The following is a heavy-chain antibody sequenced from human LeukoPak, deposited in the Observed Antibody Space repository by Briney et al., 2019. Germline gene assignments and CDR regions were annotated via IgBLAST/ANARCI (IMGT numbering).Heavy chain of an antibody. D-gene: IGHD2-15*01. CDR3: AAGLLGCRGGSCYPTDY. CDR1: GFTFSSYG. J-gene: IGHJ4*02. V-gene: IGHV3-30*03. Sequence: GGSLRLSCAASGFTFSSYGMHWVRQAPGKGLKWVAVIPDDGSNEYYVDSVKGRFTISRDNSKNTLFLQMNSLRAEDTAMYYCAAGLLGCRGGSCYPTDYWGQGTLVTVSS. CDR2: IPDDGSNE.